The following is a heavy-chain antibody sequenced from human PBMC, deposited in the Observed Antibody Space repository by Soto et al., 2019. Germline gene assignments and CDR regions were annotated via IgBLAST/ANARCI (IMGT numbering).Heavy chain of an antibody. Sequence: SVKVSCKASGGTFSSYAISWVRQAPGQGLEWMGGIIPIFGTTNYAQKFQGRVTITADESTSTAYMELSSLRSEDTAVYYCATHISIVGALPRLDYYYYGMDVWGQGTTVTVSS. CDR2: IIPIFGTT. V-gene: IGHV1-69*13. J-gene: IGHJ6*02. CDR1: GGTFSSYA. D-gene: IGHD1-26*01. CDR3: ATHISIVGALPRLDYYYYGMDV.